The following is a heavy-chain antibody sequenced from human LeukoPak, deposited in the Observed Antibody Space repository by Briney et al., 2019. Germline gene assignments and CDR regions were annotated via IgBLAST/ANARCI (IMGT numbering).Heavy chain of an antibody. Sequence: PSETLSLTCAVYGGSFSGYYWSWIRQPPGKGLEWIGEINHSGSTNYNPSLKSRVTISVDTSKNQFSLKLSSVTAADTAVYYCASGGLDRFDYWGQGTLVTVSS. CDR1: GGSFSGYY. J-gene: IGHJ4*02. CDR2: INHSGST. V-gene: IGHV4-34*01. D-gene: IGHD1-1*01. CDR3: ASGGLDRFDY.